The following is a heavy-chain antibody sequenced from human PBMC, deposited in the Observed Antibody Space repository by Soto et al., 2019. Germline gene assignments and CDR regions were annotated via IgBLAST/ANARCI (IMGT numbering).Heavy chain of an antibody. V-gene: IGHV4-39*07. D-gene: IGHD2-8*01. J-gene: IGHJ5*02. CDR2: FFIGGNT. CDR3: ARLGVLDWFDP. CDR1: GGSISSSTYY. Sequence: SETLSLTCTVSGGSISSSTYYWGWMRQPPGKGLEWIASFFIGGNTYYNPSLKSRVTISVDRSKNQFSLKLSSVTAADTAVYYCARLGVLDWFDPWGQGTLVTVSS.